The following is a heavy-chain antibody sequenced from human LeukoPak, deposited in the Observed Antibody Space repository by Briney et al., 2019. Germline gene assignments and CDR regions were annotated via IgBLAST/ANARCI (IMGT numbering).Heavy chain of an antibody. CDR2: IYYSGST. J-gene: IGHJ4*02. V-gene: IGHV4-59*01. CDR1: GGSISSYY. CDR3: ASTSAGAYDYGGNSPNLDFDY. D-gene: IGHD4-23*01. Sequence: SETLSLTCTVSGGSISSYYWSWIRQPPGKGLEWIGYIYYSGSTNYNPSLKSRVTISVDTSKNQFSLKLSSVTAADTAVYYCASTSAGAYDYGGNSPNLDFDYWGQGTLVTVSS.